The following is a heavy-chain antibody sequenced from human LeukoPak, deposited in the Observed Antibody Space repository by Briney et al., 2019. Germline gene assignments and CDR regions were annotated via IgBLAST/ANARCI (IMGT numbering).Heavy chain of an antibody. CDR2: IYYSGST. CDR1: GGSISSYY. CDR3: GQRPMAYNWFNP. Sequence: SETLSLTCTVSGGSISSYYWSWIRQPPGKGLEWIGYIYYSGSTNYNPSLKSRVTISVDTSKNQFSLKLSSVTAAYTAVYYCGQRPMAYNWFNPWGQGTLVTVSS. J-gene: IGHJ5*02. D-gene: IGHD3-10*01. V-gene: IGHV4-59*12.